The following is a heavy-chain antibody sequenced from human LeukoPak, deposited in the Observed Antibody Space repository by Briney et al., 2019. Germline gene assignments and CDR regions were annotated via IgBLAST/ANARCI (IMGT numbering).Heavy chain of an antibody. D-gene: IGHD5-18*01. Sequence: GASVKVSCKASGYTFTSYYMHWVRQAPGQGLEWMGIINPSGGSTSYAQKFQGRVTMTRDMSISTAYMELSSLRSEDTAVYYCARAGHSYGYVVDVWGKGTTVTVSS. CDR3: ARAGHSYGYVVDV. CDR2: INPSGGST. V-gene: IGHV1-46*01. J-gene: IGHJ6*04. CDR1: GYTFTSYY.